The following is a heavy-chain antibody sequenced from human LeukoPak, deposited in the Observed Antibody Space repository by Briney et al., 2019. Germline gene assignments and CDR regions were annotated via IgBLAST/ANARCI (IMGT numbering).Heavy chain of an antibody. CDR1: GFTVSSNY. CDR2: IYSGGTT. D-gene: IGHD6-19*01. CDR3: ARYRQWRYFDY. Sequence: GGSLRLSCAASGFTVSSNYMNWVRQAPGKGLEWVSVIYSGGTTYYADSVKGRFTISRDNAKNSLYLQMNSLRAEDTAVYYCARYRQWRYFDYWGQGTRVTVSA. J-gene: IGHJ4*02. V-gene: IGHV3-66*01.